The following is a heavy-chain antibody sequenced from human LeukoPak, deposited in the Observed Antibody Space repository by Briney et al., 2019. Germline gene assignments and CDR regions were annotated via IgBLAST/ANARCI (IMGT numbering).Heavy chain of an antibody. CDR2: IIPIFGTA. CDR1: GGTFSSYA. CDR3: AKDAVRGSGRINWFDS. V-gene: IGHV1-69*05. D-gene: IGHD3-10*01. J-gene: IGHJ5*01. Sequence: SVKVSCKASGGTFSSYAISWVRQAPGQGLEWMGGIIPIFGTANYAQKFQGRVTITTDESTSTAYMELSRLRSEDTAVYYCAKDAVRGSGRINWFDSWGQGTLVTVSS.